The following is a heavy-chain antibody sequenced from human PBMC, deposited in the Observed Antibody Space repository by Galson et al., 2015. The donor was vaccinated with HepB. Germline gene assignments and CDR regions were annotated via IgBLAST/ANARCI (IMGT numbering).Heavy chain of an antibody. V-gene: IGHV1-8*01. J-gene: IGHJ4*02. D-gene: IGHD2-2*01. CDR2: MRPNSGKA. CDR3: ARAYCNSTTCSPWK. CDR1: GYTFTSYD. Sequence: SVKVSCKASGYTFTSYDINWVRQATGQGLEWMGWMRPNSGKAGYAEIFQGRVTMTWSTSTSTAYMELSSLRSEDTAVYYCARAYCNSTTCSPWKWGQGTLVTVSS.